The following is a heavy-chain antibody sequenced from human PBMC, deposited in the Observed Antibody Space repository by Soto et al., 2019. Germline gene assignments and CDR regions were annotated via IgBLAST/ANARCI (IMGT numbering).Heavy chain of an antibody. CDR3: ARKIDVPTGMLDH. V-gene: IGHV3-23*01. J-gene: IGHJ4*02. CDR2: IAGKT. Sequence: EVHLLQSGGGLVQPGGSLSLSCATSGFTLSNSVMSWVRQAPGKGLEWVSTIAGKTYYSDSVKGRFTISRDNSQSTLYLQLNSLRAEDTAVYYCARKIDVPTGMLDHWGQGTLVTVSS. D-gene: IGHD1-1*01. CDR1: GFTLSNSV.